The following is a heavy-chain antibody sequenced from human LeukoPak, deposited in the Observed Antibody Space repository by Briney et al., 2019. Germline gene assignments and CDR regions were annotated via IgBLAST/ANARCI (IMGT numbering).Heavy chain of an antibody. J-gene: IGHJ5*02. Sequence: SETLSLTCTVSGGSISNYHWSWIRQPPGKGLEWIGYIFYSGSTNYNPSLKSRVTMSVDTSKNQFSLKLNSVTAADTAVHYCARKSSRWPWGFDPWGQGTLVTVSS. V-gene: IGHV4-59*01. CDR2: IFYSGST. CDR3: ARKSSRWPWGFDP. CDR1: GGSISNYH. D-gene: IGHD6-13*01.